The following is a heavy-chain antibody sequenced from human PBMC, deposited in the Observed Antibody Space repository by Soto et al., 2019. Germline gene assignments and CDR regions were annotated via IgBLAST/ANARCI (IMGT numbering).Heavy chain of an antibody. D-gene: IGHD4-4*01. CDR2: IYYSGST. V-gene: IGHV4-31*03. Sequence: SETLSLTCTVSGGSISNGGYYWTWIRQHPGKGLEWIGYIYYSGSTFYNPSLKSRLTISVDTSKNQFSLKLSSVTAADTAVYYCARGMTTVTTLDYWGQGTLVTVSS. CDR1: GGSISNGGYY. CDR3: ARGMTTVTTLDY. J-gene: IGHJ4*02.